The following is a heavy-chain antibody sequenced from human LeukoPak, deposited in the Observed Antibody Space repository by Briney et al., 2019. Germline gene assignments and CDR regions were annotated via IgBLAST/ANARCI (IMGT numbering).Heavy chain of an antibody. J-gene: IGHJ4*02. Sequence: GGSLRLSCAASGFTFDDYAMHWVRQAPGKGLEWVSGISWNSGSIGYANSVKGRFTISRDNAKNSLYLQMNSLRAEDTALYYCAKEIAVAGLGYWGQGTLVTVSS. D-gene: IGHD6-19*01. CDR3: AKEIAVAGLGY. CDR2: ISWNSGSI. CDR1: GFTFDDYA. V-gene: IGHV3-9*01.